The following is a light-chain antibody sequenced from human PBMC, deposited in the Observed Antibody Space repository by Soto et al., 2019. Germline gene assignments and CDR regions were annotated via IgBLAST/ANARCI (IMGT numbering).Light chain of an antibody. Sequence: EIVLTQSPATLSVSPGEGATLSCRTSRIIGTNLAWYQQKPGQAPRLLIYGAFIRAPGFPVRFRGTGSGSEFTLTISSLQSEDGALYFCQPYDKWPYTFGQGTNLELK. CDR1: RIIGTN. V-gene: IGKV3-15*01. CDR3: QPYDKWPYT. J-gene: IGKJ2*01. CDR2: GAF.